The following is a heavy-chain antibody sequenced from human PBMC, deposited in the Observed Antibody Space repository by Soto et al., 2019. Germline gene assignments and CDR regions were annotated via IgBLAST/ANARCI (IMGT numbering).Heavy chain of an antibody. CDR2: ISSTTNYI. Sequence: EVQLVESGGGLVKPGGSLRLSCAASGFTFTRYSMNWVRQAPGKGLEWVSSISSTTNYIYYADSMKGRFTVSRDNAKNSVYLEMNSLSAEDTAVYYCARESEDLTSNFDYWGQGTVVTVSS. J-gene: IGHJ4*02. CDR3: ARESEDLTSNFDY. V-gene: IGHV3-21*01. CDR1: GFTFTRYS.